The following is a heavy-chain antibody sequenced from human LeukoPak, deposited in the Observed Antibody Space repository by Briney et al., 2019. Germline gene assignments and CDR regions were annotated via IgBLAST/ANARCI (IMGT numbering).Heavy chain of an antibody. CDR3: ARGRRIVVVPAAFYFDY. Sequence: SETLSLTCAVYGGSFSGYYWSWIRQPPGKGLERIGEINHSGSTNYNPSLKSRVTISVDTSKNQFSLKLSSVTAADTAVYYCARGRRIVVVPAAFYFDYWGQGTLVTVSS. V-gene: IGHV4-34*01. CDR2: INHSGST. CDR1: GGSFSGYY. D-gene: IGHD2-2*01. J-gene: IGHJ4*02.